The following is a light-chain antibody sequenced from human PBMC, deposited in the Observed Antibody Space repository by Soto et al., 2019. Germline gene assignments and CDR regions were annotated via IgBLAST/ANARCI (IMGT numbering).Light chain of an antibody. CDR1: QSVRSN. CDR2: GAS. V-gene: IGKV3-15*01. J-gene: IGKJ4*01. CDR3: HQYNIWPPLI. Sequence: EIVMTQSPATLSVSPGESATPSCRASQSVRSNLAWYQQKRGQPPRLLIYGASTRATGVPARFSGSGSGTEFTLTISSLQSEDFADYYCHQYNIWPPLIFGGGTKVEIK.